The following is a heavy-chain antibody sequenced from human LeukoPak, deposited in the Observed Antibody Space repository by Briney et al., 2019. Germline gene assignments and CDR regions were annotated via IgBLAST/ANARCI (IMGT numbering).Heavy chain of an antibody. D-gene: IGHD2-2*01. J-gene: IGHJ5*02. CDR2: INPNSGGT. CDR1: GYTFTGYY. V-gene: IGHV1-2*02. CDR3: ARGSSSTSPGNWFDP. Sequence: ASVKVSCYASGYTFTGYYMHWVRQAPGQGLEWMGWINPNSGGTNYAQKFQGRVTMTRDTSINTAYMELSRLGSDDTAVYYCARGSSSTSPGNWFDPWGQGTLVTVSS.